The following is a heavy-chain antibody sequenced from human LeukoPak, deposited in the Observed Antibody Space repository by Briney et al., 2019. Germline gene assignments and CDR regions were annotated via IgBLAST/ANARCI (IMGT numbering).Heavy chain of an antibody. CDR1: TFGVRANY. J-gene: IGHJ6*03. Sequence: PGGSLRLSCVDSTFGVRANYMTWVRQAPGKGLEWVAYIQNDGSNEQYADSVKGRFSISRDSSKNILYLQMNSLRAEDTAVYYCAKDRCSNGIGCYYYYMDVWGKGTTVTISS. V-gene: IGHV3-30*02. CDR2: IQNDGSNE. D-gene: IGHD2-8*01. CDR3: AKDRCSNGIGCYYYYMDV.